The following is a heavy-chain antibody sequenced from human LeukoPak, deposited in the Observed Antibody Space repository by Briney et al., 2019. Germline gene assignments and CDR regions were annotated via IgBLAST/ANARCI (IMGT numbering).Heavy chain of an antibody. J-gene: IGHJ4*02. D-gene: IGHD2-15*01. CDR3: DIVVAASLGGGRDY. Sequence: GGSLRLSCAASGFTFSSYAMSWVRQAPGKGLEWVSAISGSGGSTYYADSVKGRFTISRDNSKNTLYPQMNSLRAEDTAVYYCDIVVAASLGGGRDYWGQGTLVTVSS. V-gene: IGHV3-23*01. CDR1: GFTFSSYA. CDR2: ISGSGGST.